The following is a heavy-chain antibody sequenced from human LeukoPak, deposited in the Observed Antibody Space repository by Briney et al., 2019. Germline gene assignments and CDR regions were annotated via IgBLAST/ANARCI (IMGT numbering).Heavy chain of an antibody. V-gene: IGHV3-23*01. J-gene: IGHJ4*02. CDR2: ISGSGGSA. CDR3: AKGRKLLWFGELVFGY. Sequence: GGSLRLSCAASGFTFRTYTMNWVRQAPGKGLEWVSAISGSGGSAYYADSVKGRFTISRDNSKNTLYLQMNSLRAEDTAVYYCAKGRKLLWFGELVFGYWGQGTLVTVSS. CDR1: GFTFRTYT. D-gene: IGHD3-10*01.